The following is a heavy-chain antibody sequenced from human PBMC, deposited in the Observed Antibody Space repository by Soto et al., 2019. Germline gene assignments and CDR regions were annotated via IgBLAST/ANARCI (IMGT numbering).Heavy chain of an antibody. CDR2: IYWDDDK. J-gene: IGHJ4*02. CDR1: GFSLRTSGVG. V-gene: IGHV2-5*02. D-gene: IGHD3-9*01. Sequence: QITLKESGPTLVKPTQTLTLTCTLSGFSLRTSGVGVGWIRQPPGEALECLAVIYWDDDKRYSPSLRSRLTXPXXPSKDQVVLTLTNMDPVDTGTYYCAHRLDHSYFDYWGQGILVTVSS. CDR3: AHRLDHSYFDY.